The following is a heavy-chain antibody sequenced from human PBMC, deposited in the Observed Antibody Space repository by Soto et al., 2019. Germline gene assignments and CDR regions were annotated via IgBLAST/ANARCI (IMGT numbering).Heavy chain of an antibody. CDR2: ISYDGSNK. V-gene: IGHV3-30*18. D-gene: IGHD4-17*01. CDR1: GFTFSSYG. J-gene: IGHJ4*02. CDR3: AKCLTTVTPY. Sequence: QVQLVESGGGVVQPGRSLRLSCAASGFTFSSYGMHWVRQAPGKGLEWVAVISYDGSNKYYADSVKGRFTISRDNSKNTLYLQMNSLRAEDTAVYYCAKCLTTVTPYWGQGTLVTVSS.